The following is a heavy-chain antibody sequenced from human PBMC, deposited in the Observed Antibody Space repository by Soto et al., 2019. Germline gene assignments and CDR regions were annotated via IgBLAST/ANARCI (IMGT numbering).Heavy chain of an antibody. CDR1: SGSISSYY. Sequence: PSETLSLTCTVASGSISSYYWSWLRQPPGKGLEWIGYAYYSGTTNYNSSLKSRVTISIDTSKNQFSLTLNSVTAADTAVYYCARTPFFVFGLGAHLYFFYFWDKRSLVTVSS. V-gene: IGHV4-59*01. J-gene: IGHJ4*02. CDR2: AYYSGTT. CDR3: ARTPFFVFGLGAHLYFFYF. D-gene: IGHD3-3*01.